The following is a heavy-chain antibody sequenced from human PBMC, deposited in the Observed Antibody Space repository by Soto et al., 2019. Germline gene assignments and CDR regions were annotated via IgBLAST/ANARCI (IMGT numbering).Heavy chain of an antibody. CDR3: ARGYPGSSSWYRGPAYFDY. D-gene: IGHD6-13*01. V-gene: IGHV4-34*01. CDR2: INHSGST. J-gene: IGHJ4*02. CDR1: GGSFSGYY. Sequence: SETLSLTCAVYGGSFSGYYWSWIRQPPGKGLEWIGEINHSGSTNYNPSLKSRVTISVDTSKNQFSLKLSSVTAADTAVYYCARGYPGSSSWYRGPAYFDYWGQGTLVTVSS.